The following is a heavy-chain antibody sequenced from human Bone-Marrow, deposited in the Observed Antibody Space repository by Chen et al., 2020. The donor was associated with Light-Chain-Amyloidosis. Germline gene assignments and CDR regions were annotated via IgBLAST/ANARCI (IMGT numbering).Heavy chain of an antibody. CDR2: IIPSFGTA. Sequence: QVQLVQSGAEVKKPGSSVNVSCKASGGTFSSYAISWVRQAPGQGLEWMGGIIPSFGTANDAQKFQGRVTITADESTSTAYMELSSLRSEDTAVYYCARGAYCSGGSCYSYYYYGMDVWGQGTTVTVSS. J-gene: IGHJ6*02. V-gene: IGHV1-69*01. D-gene: IGHD2-15*01. CDR3: ARGAYCSGGSCYSYYYYGMDV. CDR1: GGTFSSYA.